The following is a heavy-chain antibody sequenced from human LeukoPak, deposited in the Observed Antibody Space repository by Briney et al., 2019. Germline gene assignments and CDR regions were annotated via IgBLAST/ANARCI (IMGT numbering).Heavy chain of an antibody. CDR3: AKDDGWVQYAN. CDR1: GFIFSHHR. CDR2: IRADAVTT. Sequence: GGSLRLSCATSGFIFSHHRMNWVRQAPGKGLEWVSGIRADAVTTYYADSVKGRFIISRDDSKNTVYLQMNSLSAEDAAVYYCAKDDGWVQYANWGQGTLVTVSS. V-gene: IGHV3-23*01. J-gene: IGHJ4*02. D-gene: IGHD5-24*01.